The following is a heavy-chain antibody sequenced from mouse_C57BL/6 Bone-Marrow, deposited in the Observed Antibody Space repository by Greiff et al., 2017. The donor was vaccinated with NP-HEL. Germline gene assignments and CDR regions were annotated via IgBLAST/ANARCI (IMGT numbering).Heavy chain of an antibody. CDR2: IHPNSGST. V-gene: IGHV1-64*01. CDR3: ARRDGSSYWYFDV. J-gene: IGHJ1*03. Sequence: QVHVKQPGAELVKPGASVKLSCKASGYTFTSYWMHWVKQRPGQGLEWIGMIHPNSGSTNYNEKFKSTATLTVDKSSSTAYMQLSSLTSEDSAVYYCARRDGSSYWYFDVWGTGTTVTVSS. CDR1: GYTFTSYW. D-gene: IGHD1-1*01.